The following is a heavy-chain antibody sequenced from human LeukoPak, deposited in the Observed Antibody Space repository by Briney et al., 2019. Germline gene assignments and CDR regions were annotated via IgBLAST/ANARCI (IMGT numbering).Heavy chain of an antibody. CDR3: AGHSHYDSSLAAFDI. D-gene: IGHD3-22*01. J-gene: IGHJ3*02. Sequence: GESLKIPCKGSGYSFTSYWIGWVRQMPGKGLEWMGIIYPGDSDTRYSPSFQGQVTISADKSISTAYPQWSSLKASDTAMYYCAGHSHYDSSLAAFDIWGQGTMVTVSS. CDR2: IYPGDSDT. CDR1: GYSFTSYW. V-gene: IGHV5-51*01.